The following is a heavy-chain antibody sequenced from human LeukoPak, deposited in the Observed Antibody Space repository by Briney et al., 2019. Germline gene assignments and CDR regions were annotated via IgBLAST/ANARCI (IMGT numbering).Heavy chain of an antibody. CDR2: ISAYNGNT. J-gene: IGHJ4*02. Sequence: GASVKVSCKASGYTFTSYGISWVRQAPGQGLEWMGWISAYNGNTNYAQKLQGRVTMTTDTSTSTAYMELRSLRSDDTAVYYCARTLGYCSSTSCSYFDYWGQGTLVTVSS. D-gene: IGHD2-2*01. CDR3: ARTLGYCSSTSCSYFDY. CDR1: GYTFTSYG. V-gene: IGHV1-18*01.